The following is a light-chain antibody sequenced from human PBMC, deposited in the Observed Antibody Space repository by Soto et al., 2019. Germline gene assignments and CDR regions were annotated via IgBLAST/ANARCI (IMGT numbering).Light chain of an antibody. CDR1: QSISSSS. Sequence: EIVLMQSPGTLSLSPGERATLSCRASQSISSSSLAWYQQKAGQSPRLLIYGSSSRATGIPVRFGGSGSGTDFTLTISRLEPEDFAVYFCQQFGSSPWTFGQGNKLAIK. CDR2: GSS. J-gene: IGKJ1*01. V-gene: IGKV3-20*01. CDR3: QQFGSSPWT.